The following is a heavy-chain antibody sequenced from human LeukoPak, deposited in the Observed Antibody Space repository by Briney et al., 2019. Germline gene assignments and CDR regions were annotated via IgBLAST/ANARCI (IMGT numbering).Heavy chain of an antibody. D-gene: IGHD3-10*01. V-gene: IGHV3-7*01. CDR3: ARGEYYGSGSYMVDY. J-gene: IGHJ4*02. CDR2: IKQDGSEK. Sequence: GGSLRLSCAASGFTFSSYWMSWVRQAPGKGLEWVANIKQDGSEKYYVDSVKGRFTISRDNAKNSLYLQMNSLRAEDTAVYYCARGEYYGSGSYMVDYWGRGTLVTVSS. CDR1: GFTFSSYW.